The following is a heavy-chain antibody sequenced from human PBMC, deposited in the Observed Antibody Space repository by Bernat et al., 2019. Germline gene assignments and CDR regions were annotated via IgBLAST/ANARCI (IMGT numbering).Heavy chain of an antibody. CDR1: GYTFTSYA. CDR3: ARGNEAMVTGWFDY. V-gene: IGHV1-3*01. J-gene: IGHJ4*02. Sequence: QVQLVQSGAEVKKPGASVKVSCKASGYTFTSYAIHWVRQAPGQRPEGMGWINAGKGNAKFSQKFQDRVIISTDTSASTAYMELSSLRSEDTAVYYCARGNEAMVTGWFDYWGQGTLVTVSS. CDR2: INAGKGNA. D-gene: IGHD5-18*01.